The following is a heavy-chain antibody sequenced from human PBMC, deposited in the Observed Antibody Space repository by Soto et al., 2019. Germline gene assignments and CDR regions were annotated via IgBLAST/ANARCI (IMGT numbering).Heavy chain of an antibody. V-gene: IGHV4-59*08. Sequence: SETLSLTCTVSGGSISSYYWSWIRQPPGKGLEWIGYIYYSGSTNYNPSLKSRVTISVDTSKNQFSLKLSSVTAADTAVYYCVGSGYSPFDYWGQGTLVTVSS. CDR3: VGSGYSPFDY. CDR2: IYYSGST. D-gene: IGHD3-22*01. CDR1: GGSISSYY. J-gene: IGHJ4*02.